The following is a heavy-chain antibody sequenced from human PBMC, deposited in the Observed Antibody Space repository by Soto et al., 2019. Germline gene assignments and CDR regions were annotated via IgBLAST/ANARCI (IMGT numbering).Heavy chain of an antibody. J-gene: IGHJ6*02. CDR1: GGTFSSYA. D-gene: IGHD3-10*01. Sequence: SVKVSCKASGGTFSSYAMSWVRQAPGQGLEWMGGIIPILGTANYAQRFQGRVTITADESTSTAYMELSSLRSEDTAVYYCARGGGSGSSRPSAYYYGMDVWGQGTMVTVSS. CDR3: ARGGGSGSSRPSAYYYGMDV. CDR2: IIPILGTA. V-gene: IGHV1-69*13.